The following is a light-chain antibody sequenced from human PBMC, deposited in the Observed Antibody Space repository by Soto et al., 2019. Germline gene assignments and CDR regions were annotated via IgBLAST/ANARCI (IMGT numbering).Light chain of an antibody. Sequence: QSALTQPASVSGSPGQSITISCTGTSADVGGCNYVSWYQQHPDKAPKVVIYEVSNRPSGVSNRFSGSKSGNTASLTISGLQAEDEADYYCGSCTTSSILVFGTGTKVTV. CDR2: EVS. CDR1: SADVGGCNY. J-gene: IGLJ1*01. CDR3: GSCTTSSILV. V-gene: IGLV2-14*01.